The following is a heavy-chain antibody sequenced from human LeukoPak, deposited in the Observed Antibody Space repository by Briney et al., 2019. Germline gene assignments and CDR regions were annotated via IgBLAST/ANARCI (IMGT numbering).Heavy chain of an antibody. Sequence: PGGSLRLSCAASGFAFSSYAMSWVRQAPGKGLEWVSVIYSGGSTYYADSVKGRFTISRHNSKNTLYLQMNSLRAEDTAVYYCARWGSSRYYYYGMDVWGQGTTVTVSS. CDR3: ARWGSSRYYYYGMDV. CDR2: IYSGGST. J-gene: IGHJ6*02. D-gene: IGHD6-13*01. V-gene: IGHV3-53*04. CDR1: GFAFSSYA.